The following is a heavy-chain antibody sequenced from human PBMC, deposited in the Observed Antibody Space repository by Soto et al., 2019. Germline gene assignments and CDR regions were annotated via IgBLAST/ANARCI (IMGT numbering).Heavy chain of an antibody. D-gene: IGHD3-22*01. J-gene: IGHJ5*02. V-gene: IGHV4-59*01. CDR3: AGGFLNYYDSSGYP. CDR1: GGSISSYY. CDR2: IYYSGST. Sequence: SETLSLTCTVSGGSISSYYWSWIRQPPGKGLEWIGYIYYSGSTNYNPSLKSRVTISVDTSKNQFSLKLSSVTAADTAVYYCAGGFLNYYDSSGYPWSQGTLVTVSS.